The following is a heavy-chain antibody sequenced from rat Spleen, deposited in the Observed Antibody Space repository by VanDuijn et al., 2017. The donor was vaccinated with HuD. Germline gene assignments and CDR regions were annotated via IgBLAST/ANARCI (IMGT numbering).Heavy chain of an antibody. V-gene: IGHV2-13*01. CDR1: GFSLSNYG. CDR2: IWGNGDT. J-gene: IGHJ2*01. Sequence: QVQLKESGPGLVQPSQTLSLTCTVSGFSLSNYGVIWVRQPPGKGLEWMGVIWGNGDTNYNSALKSRLSISRDTSKSQVYLKMNSLQTEDTATYYCARGDYSSPRGGYWGQGVTVTVSS. CDR3: ARGDYSSPRGGY. D-gene: IGHD1-2*01.